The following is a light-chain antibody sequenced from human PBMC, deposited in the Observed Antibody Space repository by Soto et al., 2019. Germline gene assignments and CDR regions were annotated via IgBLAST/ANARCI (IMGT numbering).Light chain of an antibody. J-gene: IGKJ2*01. CDR2: DAS. CDR3: QHYNHYPFT. Sequence: DIQMTQSPSTLSASVGDRVTITCRPSESISTWLAWYQQKPGKAPKLLIYDASTLQTGVTSRFSGSGSGTKFTLTISSLQPDDCATYFCQHYNHYPFTFGQGTKLESK. CDR1: ESISTW. V-gene: IGKV1-5*01.